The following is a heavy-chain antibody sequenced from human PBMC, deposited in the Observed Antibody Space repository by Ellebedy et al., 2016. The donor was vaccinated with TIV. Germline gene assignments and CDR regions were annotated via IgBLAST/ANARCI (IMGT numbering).Heavy chain of an antibody. CDR3: ARVYDSIDY. J-gene: IGHJ4*02. V-gene: IGHV3-7*01. CDR1: GFTFSSYW. D-gene: IGHD3-22*01. CDR2: IKQDGSEK. Sequence: GESLKISCAASGFTFSSYWLSSVRQAPGKGLEWVANIKQDGSEKYYVDSVKGRFTISRDNAKNSVYLQMNSLRAEDTAVYYCARVYDSIDYWGQGTLVTVSS.